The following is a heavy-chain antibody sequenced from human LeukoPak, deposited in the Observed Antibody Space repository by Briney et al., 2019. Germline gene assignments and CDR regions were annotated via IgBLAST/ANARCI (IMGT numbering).Heavy chain of an antibody. CDR3: ASLPPPSSGWYLSAY. J-gene: IGHJ4*02. D-gene: IGHD6-19*01. Sequence: PGGSLRLSCAASGFTVSSNYMSWVRQAPGKGLEWVSVIYSGGSTYYADSVKGRFTISRDNSKNTLYLPMNSLRAEDTAVYYCASLPPPSSGWYLSAYWGQGTLVTVSS. CDR2: IYSGGST. CDR1: GFTVSSNY. V-gene: IGHV3-66*01.